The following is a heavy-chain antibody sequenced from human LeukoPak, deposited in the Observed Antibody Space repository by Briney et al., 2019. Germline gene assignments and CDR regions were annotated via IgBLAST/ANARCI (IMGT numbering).Heavy chain of an antibody. J-gene: IGHJ4*02. D-gene: IGHD2-2*01. CDR3: ARDLRGTSCYDY. CDR2: IYYSGST. CDR1: AGSISNYY. V-gene: IGHV4-59*01. Sequence: PSQTLSPSRSVAAGSISNYYWSSIRQHPRKGMGWIGYIYYSGSTNYNPSLKSRVTISVDTSKNQFSLILSSVTAADTAVYYCARDLRGTSCYDYWGPGTLVTVSS.